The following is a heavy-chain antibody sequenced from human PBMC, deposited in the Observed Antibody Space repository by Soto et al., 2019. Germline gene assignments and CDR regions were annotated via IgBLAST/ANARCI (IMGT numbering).Heavy chain of an antibody. CDR3: AKDRYSSSAYYYYGMDA. CDR2: ISGNSGSL. V-gene: IGHV3-9*01. CDR1: GFIFDDYA. D-gene: IGHD6-6*01. J-gene: IGHJ6*02. Sequence: GGSLRLSCAASGFIFDDYAMHWVRQAPGKGLEWVAVISGNSGSLGYADSVKGRFTISRDNAKNSLYLQMNRLRAEDTALYYCAKDRYSSSAYYYYGMDAWGQGTTVTVSS.